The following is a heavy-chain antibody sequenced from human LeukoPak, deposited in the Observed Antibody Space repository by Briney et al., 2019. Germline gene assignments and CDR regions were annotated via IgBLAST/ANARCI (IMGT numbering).Heavy chain of an antibody. CDR1: GFNFRAYW. J-gene: IGHJ4*02. D-gene: IGHD5-18*01. CDR3: ARIVRYSYAYSD. Sequence: GGSLRLSCTTSGFNFRAYWMGWVRQAPGKGLEWVSYISSSSSTIYYADSVKGRFTISRDNAKNSLYLQMNSLRAEDTAVYYCARIVRYSYAYSDWGQGTLVTVSS. V-gene: IGHV3-48*04. CDR2: ISSSSSTI.